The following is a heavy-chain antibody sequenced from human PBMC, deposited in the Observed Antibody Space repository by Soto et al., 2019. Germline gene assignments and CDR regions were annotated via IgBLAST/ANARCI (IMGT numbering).Heavy chain of an antibody. CDR1: GFTFSSYG. D-gene: IGHD6-19*01. V-gene: IGHV3-33*01. CDR2: IWYDGSNK. J-gene: IGHJ4*02. Sequence: QVQLVESGGGVVQPGRSLRLSCAASGFTFSSYGMHWVRQAPGKGLEWVAVIWYDGSNKYYADSVKGRFTISRDNSKNTLYLQMNSLRAEETAVYYCAREGGSSGWYFDYWGQGTLVTVSS. CDR3: AREGGSSGWYFDY.